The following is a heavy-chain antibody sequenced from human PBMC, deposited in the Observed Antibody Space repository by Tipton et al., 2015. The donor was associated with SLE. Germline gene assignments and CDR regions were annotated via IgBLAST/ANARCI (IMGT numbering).Heavy chain of an antibody. CDR1: GDSISNTNW. Sequence: GLVKPSETLSVTCAVSGDSISNTNWWSWVRQPPGKGLEWIGEIYHNGSANYNPFLKSRVIMSVDRSKNKFSLKVTSVTVADTAVYYCARGSEQPTGASGWFDPWGPGTLVTVSS. J-gene: IGHJ5*02. CDR2: IYHNGSA. CDR3: ARGSEQPTGASGWFDP. V-gene: IGHV4-4*02. D-gene: IGHD1-26*01.